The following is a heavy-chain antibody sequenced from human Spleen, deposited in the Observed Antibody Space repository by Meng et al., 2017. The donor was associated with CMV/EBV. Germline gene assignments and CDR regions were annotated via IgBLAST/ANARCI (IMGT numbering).Heavy chain of an antibody. V-gene: IGHV3-74*01. CDR3: ARGESGTARAGFYYSGMDV. Sequence: GGSLRLSCVASEFTFSRYWMYWVRQAPGKGLVWVSRIDSDGRSTSYADSVKGRLTISRDNSKNTVYLQMKSLRDEDTAVYFCARGESGTARAGFYYSGMDVWGQGTTVTVSS. D-gene: IGHD1-1*01. CDR1: EFTFSRYW. CDR2: IDSDGRST. J-gene: IGHJ6*02.